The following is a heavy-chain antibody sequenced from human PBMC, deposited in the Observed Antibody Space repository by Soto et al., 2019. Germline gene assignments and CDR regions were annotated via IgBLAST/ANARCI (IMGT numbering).Heavy chain of an antibody. V-gene: IGHV3-7*01. CDR3: ARDTPLRVDIVATIHCSGGSCYYGMDV. J-gene: IGHJ6*02. CDR2: IKQDGSEK. Sequence: GGSLRLSCAASGFTFSSYWMSWVRQAPGKGLEWVANIKQDGSEKYYVDFVKGRFTISRDNAKNSLYLQMNSLRAEDTAVYYCARDTPLRVDIVATIHCSGGSCYYGMDVWGQGTTVTVSS. D-gene: IGHD5-12*01. CDR1: GFTFSSYW.